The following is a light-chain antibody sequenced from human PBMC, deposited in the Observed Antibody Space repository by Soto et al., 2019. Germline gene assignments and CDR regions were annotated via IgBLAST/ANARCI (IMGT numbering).Light chain of an antibody. J-gene: IGKJ1*01. CDR2: GAS. Sequence: EIVLTQSPGTLSLSPGERATLSCRASQSVSTSYLAWYQQKPGQAPRLLIYGASSRATGIPDRFSGSGSGTDFTLTISRLEPADFAVYHCQQFGGSPRTFGQGTKVEI. CDR1: QSVSTSY. V-gene: IGKV3-20*01. CDR3: QQFGGSPRT.